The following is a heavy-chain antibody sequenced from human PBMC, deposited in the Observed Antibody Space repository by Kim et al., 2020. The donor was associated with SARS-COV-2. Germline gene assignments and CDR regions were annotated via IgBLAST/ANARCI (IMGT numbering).Heavy chain of an antibody. V-gene: IGHV4-59*01. J-gene: IGHJ6*03. D-gene: IGHD3-9*01. Sequence: SETLSLTCTVSGGSISSYYWSWIRQPPGKGLEWIGYIYYSGSTNYNPSLKSRVTISVDTSKNQFSLKLSSLTAADTAVYYCARSAPRYYDILIPSRYYYYYMDVWGKGTTVTVSS. CDR1: GGSISSYY. CDR3: ARSAPRYYDILIPSRYYYYYMDV. CDR2: IYYSGST.